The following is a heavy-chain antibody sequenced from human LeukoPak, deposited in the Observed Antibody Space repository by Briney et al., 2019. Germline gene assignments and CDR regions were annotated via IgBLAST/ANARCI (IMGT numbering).Heavy chain of an antibody. V-gene: IGHV4-59*01. CDR1: GGSISSYY. Sequence: SETLSLTCTVSGGSISSYYLSWIRQPPGKGLEWIGYIYYSGSTNYNPSLKSRVTISVDTSKNQFSLKLSSVTAADTAVYYCARESYYFGSGTYYYYMDVWGKGTTVTVSS. J-gene: IGHJ6*03. CDR3: ARESYYFGSGTYYYYMDV. CDR2: IYYSGST. D-gene: IGHD3-10*01.